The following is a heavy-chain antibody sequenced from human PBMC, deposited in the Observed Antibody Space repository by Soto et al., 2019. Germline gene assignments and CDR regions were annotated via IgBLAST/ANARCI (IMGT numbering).Heavy chain of an antibody. V-gene: IGHV1-69*08. Sequence: QVQLVQSGAEVKRPGSSVRVSCKVSGDTFRSYTISWVRQAPGQGLEWMGRVIVDTKTANRARALYGSVAITAYKSTRTANLEVKSLRSEDTAVYYCATGARAPDYGDSHWYFDLWGRGTLVTVSS. J-gene: IGHJ2*01. CDR1: GDTFRSYT. CDR3: ATGARAPDYGDSHWYFDL. D-gene: IGHD4-17*01. CDR2: VIVDTKTA.